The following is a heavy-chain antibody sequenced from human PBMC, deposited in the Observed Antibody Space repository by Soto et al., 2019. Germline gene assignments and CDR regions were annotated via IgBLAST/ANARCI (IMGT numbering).Heavy chain of an antibody. CDR2: ISGSGAST. V-gene: IGHV3-23*01. D-gene: IGHD3-22*01. Sequence: QTGGSLRLSCAASGFTFRNSAMNWVRQAPGKGLEWVSAISGSGASTYYPDSAKGRFTISRDNSKNPLYLQMNSLRAEDTAVYYCVFPSSGKYYFDYWGQGALVTVSS. CDR1: GFTFRNSA. CDR3: VFPSSGKYYFDY. J-gene: IGHJ4*02.